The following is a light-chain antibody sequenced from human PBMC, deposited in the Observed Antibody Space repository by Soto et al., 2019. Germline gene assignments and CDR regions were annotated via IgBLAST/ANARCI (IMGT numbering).Light chain of an antibody. Sequence: EIVMTQSPDTLSVSPGERATLSCRASQSVFTRLAWYQQKPGQAPRLLIYGAATRATGIPARVSGSGSGTEFTLTISSLQSEDFAVYYCQQYHNWPAFGQGTKVEIK. J-gene: IGKJ1*01. CDR1: QSVFTR. V-gene: IGKV3-15*01. CDR3: QQYHNWPA. CDR2: GAA.